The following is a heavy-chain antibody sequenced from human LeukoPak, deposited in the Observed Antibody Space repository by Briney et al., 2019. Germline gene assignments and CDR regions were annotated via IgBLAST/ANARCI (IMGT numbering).Heavy chain of an antibody. CDR1: GGSISSYY. CDR3: ARGLKRYCTNGVCYMYYFDY. CDR2: IYNSGST. V-gene: IGHV4-59*12. J-gene: IGHJ4*02. Sequence: SETLSLTCTVSGGSISSYYWSWIRQPPGKGLEWIGYIYNSGSTNYNPSLKSRVTISVDTSKNQFSLKLSSVTAADTAVYYCARGLKRYCTNGVCYMYYFDYWGQGTLVTVSS. D-gene: IGHD2-8*01.